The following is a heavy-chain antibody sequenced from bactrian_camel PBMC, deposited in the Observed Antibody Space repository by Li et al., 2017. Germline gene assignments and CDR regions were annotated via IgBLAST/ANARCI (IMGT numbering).Heavy chain of an antibody. Sequence: QLVESGGSSVQAGGSLRLSCAASGFTFTEYWMHWVRQAPGKGLEWVSAINSGGGSTYYADSVEGRFTISRDNAKNMVYLQMNSLKTEDTAVYYCVSGTNDWGQGTQVTVS. D-gene: IGHD4*01. CDR2: INSGGGST. CDR1: GFTFTEYW. CDR3: VSGTND. V-gene: IGHV3S25*01. J-gene: IGHJ4*01.